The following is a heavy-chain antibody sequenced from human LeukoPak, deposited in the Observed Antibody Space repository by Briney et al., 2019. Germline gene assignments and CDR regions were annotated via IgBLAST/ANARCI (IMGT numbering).Heavy chain of an antibody. Sequence: GGSLRLSCAASGFTFSSYGLHWVRQAPGKGLEWVSYISSSGSTIYYADSVKGRFTISRDNAKNSLYLQMNSLRAEDTAVYYCARPHAPHCSSSSCPADYWGQGTLVTVSS. CDR1: GFTFSSYG. J-gene: IGHJ4*02. V-gene: IGHV3-48*04. CDR3: ARPHAPHCSSSSCPADY. D-gene: IGHD2-2*01. CDR2: ISSSGSTI.